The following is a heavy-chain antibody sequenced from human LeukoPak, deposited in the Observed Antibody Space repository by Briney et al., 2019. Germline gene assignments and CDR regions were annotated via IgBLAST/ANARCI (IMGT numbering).Heavy chain of an antibody. CDR2: IYYSGTT. CDR3: ATFPYGDRAFDF. Sequence: SETLSLTCTVSGVSISSYYWSWIRQPPGKGLEWIGYIYYSGTTKFNPSLKSRVTVSVDTSKNQLSLKLSSVTAADTAVYYCATFPYGDRAFDFWGQGALVTVSS. CDR1: GVSISSYY. J-gene: IGHJ4*02. V-gene: IGHV4-59*08. D-gene: IGHD4-17*01.